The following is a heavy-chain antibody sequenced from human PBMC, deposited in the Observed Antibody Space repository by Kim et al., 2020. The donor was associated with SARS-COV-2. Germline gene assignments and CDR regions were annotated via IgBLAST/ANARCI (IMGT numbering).Heavy chain of an antibody. D-gene: IGHD6-6*01. J-gene: IGHJ3*02. V-gene: IGHV3-30*02. CDR3: AKEWSIAASDAFDI. Sequence: ADSVKGRFTISRDNSKNTLYLQMNSLRAGDTAVYYCAKEWSIAASDAFDIWGQGTMVTVSS.